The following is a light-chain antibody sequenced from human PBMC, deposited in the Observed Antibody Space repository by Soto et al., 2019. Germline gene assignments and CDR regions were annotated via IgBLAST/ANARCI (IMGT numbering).Light chain of an antibody. Sequence: QSVLTQPASLSGSPGQSITISCTGTSSDVGCYNYVSWYQQHPGKAPKLMIYDVSNRPSGVSNRFFGSKSGNTASLTISGLLAEDEADYYCSSYRGSSTTHEVFGTGTKLTVL. CDR3: SSYRGSSTTHEV. CDR2: DVS. V-gene: IGLV2-14*03. CDR1: SSDVGCYNY. J-gene: IGLJ1*01.